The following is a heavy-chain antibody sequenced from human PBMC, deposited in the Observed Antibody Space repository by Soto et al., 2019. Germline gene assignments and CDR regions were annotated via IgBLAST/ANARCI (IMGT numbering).Heavy chain of an antibody. Sequence: SVKVSCKSSGGTFSSYTISCVRQAPGQGLEWMGRIIPILGIANYAQKFQGRVTITADKSTSTAYMELSSLRSEDTAVYYCASPYSSSQNWFDPWGQGTLVTVSS. V-gene: IGHV1-69*02. D-gene: IGHD6-13*01. CDR2: IIPILGIA. CDR1: GGTFSSYT. CDR3: ASPYSSSQNWFDP. J-gene: IGHJ5*02.